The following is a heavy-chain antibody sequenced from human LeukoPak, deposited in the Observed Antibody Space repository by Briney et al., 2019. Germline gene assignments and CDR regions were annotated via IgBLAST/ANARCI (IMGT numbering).Heavy chain of an antibody. V-gene: IGHV1-46*01. Sequence: ASVKVSCKASGYTFTSYYMHWVRQAPGQGLEWMGIINPSGGSTSYAQKFQGWVTMTRDTSISTAYMELSRLRSDDTAVYYCARTAVAGHIDYWGQGTLVTVSS. CDR2: INPSGGST. D-gene: IGHD6-19*01. CDR3: ARTAVAGHIDY. CDR1: GYTFTSYY. J-gene: IGHJ4*02.